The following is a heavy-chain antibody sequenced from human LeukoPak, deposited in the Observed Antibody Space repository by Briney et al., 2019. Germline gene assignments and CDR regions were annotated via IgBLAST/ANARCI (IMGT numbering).Heavy chain of an antibody. Sequence: ASVKVSCKASGYTFTSYGISWVRQAPGQGLEWMGWISAYNGNTNYAQKLQGRVTMTTDTSTSTAYMELRSLRSDDTAVYYCARNRYSSSGGRYYYYGMDVWGQGTTVTVSS. CDR1: GYTFTSYG. V-gene: IGHV1-18*01. CDR3: ARNRYSSSGGRYYYYGMDV. CDR2: ISAYNGNT. J-gene: IGHJ6*02. D-gene: IGHD6-13*01.